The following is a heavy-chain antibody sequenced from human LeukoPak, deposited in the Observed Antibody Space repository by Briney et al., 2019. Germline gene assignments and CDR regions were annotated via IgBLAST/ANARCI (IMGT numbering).Heavy chain of an antibody. Sequence: ASVKVSCKASGYTFTGYYMHWVRQAPGQGLEWMGWINPNSGGTNYAQNFQGRVSMTRDTSVSTAYMELRRLRSDDTAIYYCTRDRALAGTNIDAFDTWGQGTMVTVSS. J-gene: IGHJ3*02. V-gene: IGHV1-2*02. CDR3: TRDRALAGTNIDAFDT. D-gene: IGHD6-19*01. CDR1: GYTFTGYY. CDR2: INPNSGGT.